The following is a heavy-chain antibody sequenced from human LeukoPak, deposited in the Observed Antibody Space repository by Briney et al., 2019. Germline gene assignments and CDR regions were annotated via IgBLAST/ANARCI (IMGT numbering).Heavy chain of an antibody. Sequence: SETLSLTCAVSGGSFSGYYWRWIRQPPRKGLEWIGEINHSGSTNYHPSLKSRVTISVDTSKNQFSLKLSSVTAAGTAVYYCARVVMTTVTTGDYWGEGTLVTVSS. V-gene: IGHV4-34*01. CDR1: GGSFSGYY. CDR3: ARVVMTTVTTGDY. D-gene: IGHD4-17*01. J-gene: IGHJ4*02. CDR2: INHSGST.